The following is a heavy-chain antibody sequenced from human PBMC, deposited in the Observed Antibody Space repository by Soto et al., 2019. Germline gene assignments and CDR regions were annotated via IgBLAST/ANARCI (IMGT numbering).Heavy chain of an antibody. CDR3: TAYSHDYGSGGFDY. CDR1: GFTFSNAW. D-gene: IGHD3-10*01. CDR2: IKSKTDGGTT. Sequence: EVQLVESGGGLVKPGGSLRLSCAASGFTFSNAWMNWVRQAPGKGLEYIGRIKSKTDGGTTDYAAPVKGRFTISRDDSKNTLYLQMNSPKTEDTAVYYCTAYSHDYGSGGFDYWGQGTLVTVSS. V-gene: IGHV3-15*01. J-gene: IGHJ4*02.